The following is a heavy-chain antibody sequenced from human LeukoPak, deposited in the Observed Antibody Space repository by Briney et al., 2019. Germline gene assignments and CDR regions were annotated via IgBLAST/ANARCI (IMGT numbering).Heavy chain of an antibody. CDR3: AKDSSSSHDY. CDR2: ISGSGGST. V-gene: IGHV3-23*01. J-gene: IGHJ4*02. D-gene: IGHD6-13*01. CDR1: GFTVSSNY. Sequence: GGSLRLSCAASGFTVSSNYMNWVRQAPGKGLEWVSAISGSGGSTYYADSVKGRFTISRDNSKNTLYLQMNSLRAEDTAVYYCAKDSSSSHDYWGQGTLVTVSS.